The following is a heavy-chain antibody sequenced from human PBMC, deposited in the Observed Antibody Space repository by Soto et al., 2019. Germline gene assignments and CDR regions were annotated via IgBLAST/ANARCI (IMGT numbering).Heavy chain of an antibody. Sequence: GGSLRLSCAASGFTFSSYGMHWVRQAPGKGLEWVAVICYDGSNKYYADSVKGRFTISRDNSKNTLYLQMNSLRAEDTAVYYCARDTEFVTMIVVGYDDYGMDVWGQGTTVTVSS. V-gene: IGHV3-33*01. CDR1: GFTFSSYG. J-gene: IGHJ6*02. D-gene: IGHD3-22*01. CDR2: ICYDGSNK. CDR3: ARDTEFVTMIVVGYDDYGMDV.